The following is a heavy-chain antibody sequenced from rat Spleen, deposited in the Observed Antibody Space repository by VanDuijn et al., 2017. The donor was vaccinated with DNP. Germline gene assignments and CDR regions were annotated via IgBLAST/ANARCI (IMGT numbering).Heavy chain of an antibody. CDR2: ISYDGYST. CDR3: AGRPPPTRGPFDY. CDR1: GFTFRDHN. Sequence: EVQLMASGGGLVQPGRSLKLSCAASGFTFRDHNMAWVRQAPQKGLEWVATISYDGYSTYYRDSVKDRFIISRDNAKSTLYLQMDSLTSEDTATYYCAGRPPPTRGPFDYWGQGVMVTVSS. V-gene: IGHV5-7*01. D-gene: IGHD1-4*01. J-gene: IGHJ2*01.